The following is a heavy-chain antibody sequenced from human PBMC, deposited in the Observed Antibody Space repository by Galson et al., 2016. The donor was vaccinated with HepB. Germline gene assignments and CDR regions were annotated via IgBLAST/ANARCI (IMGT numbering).Heavy chain of an antibody. V-gene: IGHV1-69*13. CDR3: ARSPEDNDLSNGYHLDYYYYGMDV. Sequence: SVKVSCKASGGTFSNYVISWVRQAPGQGLEWMGGIIPIFATANFTQKFQGRVSFTADESTNTAYMELSSLKSEDTAVYFCARSPEDNDLSNGYHLDYYYYGMDVWGQGTTVTVSS. CDR2: IIPIFATA. D-gene: IGHD3-3*01. J-gene: IGHJ6*02. CDR1: GGTFSNYV.